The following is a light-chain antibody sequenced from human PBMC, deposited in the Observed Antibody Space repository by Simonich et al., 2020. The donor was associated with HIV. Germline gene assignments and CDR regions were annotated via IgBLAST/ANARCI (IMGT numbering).Light chain of an antibody. J-gene: IGKJ1*01. V-gene: IGKV1-5*03. CDR2: QAS. CDR1: QSISSW. CDR3: QQANTFPRT. Sequence: DIQMTQSPSTLSASVGDRVTITCRASQSISSWLAWDQQKPGKAPKLLIYQASSLESGVPSRFSGSGSGTEFTLTISSLQPDDFATYYCQQANTFPRTFGQGTKVEIK.